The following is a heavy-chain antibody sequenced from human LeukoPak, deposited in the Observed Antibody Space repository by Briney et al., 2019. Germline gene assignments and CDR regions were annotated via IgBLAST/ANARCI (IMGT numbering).Heavy chain of an antibody. J-gene: IGHJ6*02. Sequence: SETLSLTCTVSGASIKTYYWSWIRQPPGKGLEWIRWIYDSGITTYNPSLESRVTISIDTSKNQFSLKLSSVTAADTAMYYCARATNVGFFYYYGMDVWGQGTTVTDSS. V-gene: IGHV4-59*01. CDR1: GASIKTYY. CDR3: ARATNVGFFYYYGMDV. CDR2: IYDSGIT. D-gene: IGHD1-14*01.